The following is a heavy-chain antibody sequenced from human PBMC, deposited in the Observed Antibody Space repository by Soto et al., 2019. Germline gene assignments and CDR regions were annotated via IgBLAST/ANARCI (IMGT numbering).Heavy chain of an antibody. CDR3: SRSIGSGGVIGGFDY. J-gene: IGHJ4*02. Sequence: QVQLVQSGAEVRNPGSAVRVSCKASGGTFKMYAMNWVRQAPGQGLQWMAGTIPIFDNPRYAQQFQGRLTITVDDSTSTAYMDLSSLRSEVTAIYYCSRSIGSGGVIGGFDYWGQGTLVTVAS. CDR2: TIPIFDNP. CDR1: GGTFKMYA. D-gene: IGHD3-16*02. V-gene: IGHV1-69*01.